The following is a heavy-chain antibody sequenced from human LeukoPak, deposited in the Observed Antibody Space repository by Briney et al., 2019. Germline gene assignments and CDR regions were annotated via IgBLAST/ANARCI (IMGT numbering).Heavy chain of an antibody. Sequence: GGSLRLSCAASGFTFSSYGMHWVRQAPGKGLEWVAVISYDGSNKYYADSVKGRFTISRDNSKNTLYLQMNSLRAEDTSVYYCAKEGRGGFDIWGQGTMVTVSS. CDR3: AKEGRGGFDI. CDR2: ISYDGSNK. D-gene: IGHD3-16*01. V-gene: IGHV3-30*18. J-gene: IGHJ3*02. CDR1: GFTFSSYG.